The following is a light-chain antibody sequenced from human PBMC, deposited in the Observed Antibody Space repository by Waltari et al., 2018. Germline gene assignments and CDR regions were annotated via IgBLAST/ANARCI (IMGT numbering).Light chain of an antibody. CDR2: LGS. CDR1: QSLLDTNGHKY. CDR3: MQTLQAPRT. V-gene: IGKV2-28*01. J-gene: IGKJ2*01. Sequence: DIVMTRSPLSLPVTPGEPASLSCRSSQSLLDTNGHKYLDWYLQKPGQSPQLLVYLGSSRASGVPDRFSGSGSGSYFTLNISRVEAEDVGIYYCMQTLQAPRTFGQGTKLEIK.